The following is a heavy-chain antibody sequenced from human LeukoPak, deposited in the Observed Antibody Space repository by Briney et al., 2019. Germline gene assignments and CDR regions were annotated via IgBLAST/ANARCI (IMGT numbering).Heavy chain of an antibody. CDR3: ARAAGPYTTSRLHY. CDR2: IDPVSGGT. CDR1: GYNFIDYY. D-gene: IGHD2-2*01. J-gene: IGHJ4*02. Sequence: ASMKVSCNTSGYNFIDYYIHWVRHAPGQGLEWVGRIDPVSGGTHYAQKFQVRVTMTRDTSISTVYMEMSGLKSDDTALYYCARAAGPYTTSRLHYWGQGTLVTVSS. V-gene: IGHV1-2*02.